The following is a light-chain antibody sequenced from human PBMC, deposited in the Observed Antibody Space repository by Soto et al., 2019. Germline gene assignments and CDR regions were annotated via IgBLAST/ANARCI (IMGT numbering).Light chain of an antibody. CDR1: QIVTSHY. Sequence: EIVLTQSPGTLSSSPGERATLSCRSSQIVTSHYLAWYQQKPGQAPGLLIFGASIRANGLPDRFSGGVSGTDFTLTLSRLEPEEFPVYYFQQYGSSPGTFGQGTKV. CDR2: GAS. CDR3: QQYGSSPGT. V-gene: IGKV3-20*01. J-gene: IGKJ1*01.